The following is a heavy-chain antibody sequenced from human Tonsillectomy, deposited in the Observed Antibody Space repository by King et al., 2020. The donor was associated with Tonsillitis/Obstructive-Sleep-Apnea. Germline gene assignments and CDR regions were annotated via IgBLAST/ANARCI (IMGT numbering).Heavy chain of an antibody. V-gene: IGHV1-18*01. D-gene: IGHD5-12*01. Sequence: QVQLVESGAEVQKPGASVRVSCKASGYTFANYGISWVRQAPGQGLEWMGWITTYNGNTNYAQNLQGRVTMTTDTSPSTAYMELRSLRSDDTAVYYCATSGYNRENVLAFDYWGQGTLVAVSS. CDR2: ITTYNGNT. CDR3: ATSGYNRENVLAFDY. CDR1: GYTFANYG. J-gene: IGHJ4*02.